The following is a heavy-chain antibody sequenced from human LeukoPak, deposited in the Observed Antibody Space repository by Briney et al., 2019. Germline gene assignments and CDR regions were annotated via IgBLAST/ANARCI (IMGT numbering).Heavy chain of an antibody. J-gene: IGHJ4*02. CDR1: GFTFSSYG. CDR3: TTEKRYYDFWSGTMVFDY. Sequence: GGSLRLSCAASGFTFSSYGMHWVRQAPGKGLEWVAVISYDGSNKYYADSVKGRFTISRDDSKNTLYLQMNSLKTEDTAVYYCTTEKRYYDFWSGTMVFDYWGQGTLVTVSS. D-gene: IGHD3-3*01. CDR2: ISYDGSNK. V-gene: IGHV3-30*03.